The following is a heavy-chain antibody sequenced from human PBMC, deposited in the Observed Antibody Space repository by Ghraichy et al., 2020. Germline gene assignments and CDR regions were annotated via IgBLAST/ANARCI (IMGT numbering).Heavy chain of an antibody. CDR3: AREHGPKYYDFWSGYLSYWYFDL. CDR1: GGSISSYY. V-gene: IGHV4-4*07. CDR2: IYTSGST. D-gene: IGHD3-3*01. J-gene: IGHJ2*01. Sequence: SETLSLTCTVSGGSISSYYWSWIRQPAGKGLEWIGRIYTSGSTNYNPSLKSRVTMSVDTSKNQFSLKLSSVTAADPAVYYCAREHGPKYYDFWSGYLSYWYFDLWVRGTLVTVSS.